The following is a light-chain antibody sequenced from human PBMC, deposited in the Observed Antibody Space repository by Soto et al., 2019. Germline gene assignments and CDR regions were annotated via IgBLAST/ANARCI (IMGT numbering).Light chain of an antibody. V-gene: IGKV1-12*01. CDR3: QQTTSFPLT. CDR1: QGISSW. CDR2: AAS. J-gene: IGKJ4*01. Sequence: DIQMTQSPSFVSASVGDRVTITCRASQGISSWLAWYQHKPGRAPKLLIHAASSLESGVPSRFSGSGSGTDFTLIISSLQPADFATYYCQQTTSFPLTFGGGTKVEIK.